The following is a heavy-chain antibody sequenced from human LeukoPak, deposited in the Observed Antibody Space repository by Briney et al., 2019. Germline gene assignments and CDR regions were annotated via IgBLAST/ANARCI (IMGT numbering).Heavy chain of an antibody. CDR2: IRYDGSNK. Sequence: GGSLRLSCAASGFTFISYGMHWVRQAPGKGLEWVAFIRYDGSNKYYADSVKGRFTISRDNSLYLQMNSPRAEDTAVYYCAKDHCSSTSCYYFDYWGQGTLVTVFS. CDR1: GFTFISYG. CDR3: AKDHCSSTSCYYFDY. D-gene: IGHD2-2*01. J-gene: IGHJ4*02. V-gene: IGHV3-30*02.